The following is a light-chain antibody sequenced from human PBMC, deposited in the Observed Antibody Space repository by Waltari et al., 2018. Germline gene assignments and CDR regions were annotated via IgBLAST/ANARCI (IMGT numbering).Light chain of an antibody. J-gene: IGLJ3*02. CDR2: EAR. CDR3: CSYGGSYTWV. CDR1: NSDLGAYNL. Sequence: QSALTQPASVSGSPGQALNISCTGTNSDLGAYNLVSWYQQYPGRAPRLMIYEARNRPSGVSNRFSASKSGNTASLTISGLQADDEADYYCCSYGGSYTWVFGGGTKVTVL. V-gene: IGLV2-23*01.